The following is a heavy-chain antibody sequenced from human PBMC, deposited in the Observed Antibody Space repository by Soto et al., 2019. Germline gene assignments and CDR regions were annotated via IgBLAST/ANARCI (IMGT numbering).Heavy chain of an antibody. D-gene: IGHD5-18*01. Sequence: EVQLVESGGGLVKPGGSLRLSCAASGLTFSSYSMNWVRQAPGKGLGWVSSITSSSSYISYADSVKGRFTISRDNAKNSLYLQMNSLRAEDTAVYYCARDQPGYSYGYGLGYWGQGTLVTVSS. J-gene: IGHJ4*02. CDR2: ITSSSSYI. CDR3: ARDQPGYSYGYGLGY. V-gene: IGHV3-21*01. CDR1: GLTFSSYS.